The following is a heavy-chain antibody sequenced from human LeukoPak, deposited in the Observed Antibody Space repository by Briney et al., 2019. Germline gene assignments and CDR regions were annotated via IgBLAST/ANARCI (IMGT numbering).Heavy chain of an antibody. D-gene: IGHD6-25*01. CDR1: GFPFSDYW. V-gene: IGHV3-7*01. CDR3: GAASLS. J-gene: IGHJ5*02. CDR2: IRQDGIGK. Sequence: GGSLRLSCAASGFPFSDYWMSWVRQAPGKGLEWVANIRQDGIGKNYVDSVKGRFTISRDNAKKSVFLQMSGLRVEDTAVYYCGAASLSWGQGTLVTVSS.